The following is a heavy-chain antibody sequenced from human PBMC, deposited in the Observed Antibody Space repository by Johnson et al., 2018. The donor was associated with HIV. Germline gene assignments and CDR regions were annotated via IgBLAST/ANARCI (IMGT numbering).Heavy chain of an antibody. CDR2: ISSNE. J-gene: IGHJ3*02. CDR3: AKGQVARGAFDI. Sequence: QVQLVESGGGLVKPGGSLRLSCAASGFTFSDYYMSWIRQAPGKGLEWVSYISSNEYYADSVQGRFTISRDNSKNTLYLHMSSLRLEDTAVYYCAKGQVARGAFDIWGQGTTVTVSS. CDR1: GFTFSDYY. V-gene: IGHV3-11*04.